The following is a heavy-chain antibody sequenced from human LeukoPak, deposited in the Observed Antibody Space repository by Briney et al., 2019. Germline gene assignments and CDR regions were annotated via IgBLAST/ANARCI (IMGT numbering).Heavy chain of an antibody. CDR2: IYYSGST. J-gene: IGHJ4*02. D-gene: IGHD3-16*02. CDR3: ASVTFGGVIVDY. V-gene: IGHV4-59*01. Sequence: SETLSLTCTVSGGSISSYYWSWIRQPPGKGLEWIGYIYYSGSTNYNPSLKSRVTISVDTSKNQFSLKLSSVIAADTAVYYCASVTFGGVIVDYWGQGTLVTVSS. CDR1: GGSISSYY.